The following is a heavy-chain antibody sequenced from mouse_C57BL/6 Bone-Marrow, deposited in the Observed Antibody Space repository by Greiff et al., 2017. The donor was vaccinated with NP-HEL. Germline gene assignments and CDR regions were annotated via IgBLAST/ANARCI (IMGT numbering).Heavy chain of an antibody. J-gene: IGHJ4*01. CDR1: GYTFTSYG. V-gene: IGHV1-81*01. D-gene: IGHD1-1*01. CDR3: ARRDYYGSSSYAMDY. Sequence: QVQLKESGAELARPGASVKLSCKASGYTFTSYGISWVKQRTGQGLEWIGEIYPRSGNTYYNEKFKGKATLTADKSSSTAYMELRSLTSEDSAVYFCARRDYYGSSSYAMDYWGQGTSVTVSS. CDR2: IYPRSGNT.